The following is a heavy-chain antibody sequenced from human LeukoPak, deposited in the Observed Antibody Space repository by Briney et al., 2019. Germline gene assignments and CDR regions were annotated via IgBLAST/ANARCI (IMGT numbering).Heavy chain of an antibody. CDR2: INHSGST. J-gene: IGHJ4*02. V-gene: IGHV4-38-2*02. D-gene: IGHD3-9*01. Sequence: SETLSLTCTVSGYSISSGYYWGWIRQPPGKGLEWIGEINHSGSTNYNPSLKSRVTISVDTSKNQFSLKLSSVTAADTAVYYCARTGGLRYFDWLFNTIDYWGQGTLVTVSS. CDR1: GYSISSGYY. CDR3: ARTGGLRYFDWLFNTIDY.